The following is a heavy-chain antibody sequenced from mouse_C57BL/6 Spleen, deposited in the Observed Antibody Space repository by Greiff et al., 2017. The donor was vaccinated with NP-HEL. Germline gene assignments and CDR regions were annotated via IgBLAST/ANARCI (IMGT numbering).Heavy chain of an antibody. CDR3: ARDSSPPYFDY. CDR1: GFTFSDYG. J-gene: IGHJ2*01. Sequence: EVQVVESGGGLVKPGGSLKLSCAASGFTFSDYGMHWVRQAPEKGLEWVAYISSGSSTIYYADTVKGRFTISRDNAKNTLFLQMTSLRSEDAAMYYCARDSSPPYFDYWGQGTTLTVSS. CDR2: ISSGSSTI. V-gene: IGHV5-17*01.